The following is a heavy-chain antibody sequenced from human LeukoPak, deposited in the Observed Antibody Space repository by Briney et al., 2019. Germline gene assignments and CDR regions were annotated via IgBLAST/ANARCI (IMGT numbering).Heavy chain of an antibody. J-gene: IGHJ4*02. CDR1: GFTFSSYW. CDR2: INSDGSST. CDR3: ASRVNSGWSFDY. V-gene: IGHV3-74*01. D-gene: IGHD6-19*01. Sequence: PGGSLRLSCAASGFTFSSYWMHWVRQAPGKGRVWVSRINSDGSSTSYADSVKGRFTISRDNAKNTLYLQMNSLRAEDTAVYYCASRVNSGWSFDYWGQGTLVTVSS.